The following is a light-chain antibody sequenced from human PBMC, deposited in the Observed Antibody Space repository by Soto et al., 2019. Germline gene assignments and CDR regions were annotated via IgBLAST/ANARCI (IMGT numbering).Light chain of an antibody. CDR1: QSVSSY. CDR3: QQRSNWLSIT. CDR2: DAS. J-gene: IGKJ5*01. Sequence: EIVLTHSPATLSLSPGERATLSFSASQSVSSYLAWYQQKPGQAPRLLIYDASNRATGIPARFSGSGSGTDFTLTISSLEPEDFAVYYCQQRSNWLSITFGQGTRLEIK. V-gene: IGKV3-11*01.